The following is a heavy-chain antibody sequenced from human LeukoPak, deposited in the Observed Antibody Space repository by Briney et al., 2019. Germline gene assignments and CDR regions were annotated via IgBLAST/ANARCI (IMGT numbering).Heavy chain of an antibody. D-gene: IGHD2-15*01. Sequence: SETLSLTCTVSGGSISSYYCXXXXXPPGXXXEWIGYMYYSGSTXXNPSLKSRVTXXXDMSKNQFSPKLSSVTAADTAVYYCVRSSTYHLFDDWGQGTLVTVSS. J-gene: IGHJ4*02. CDR2: MYYSGST. CDR3: VRSSTYHLFDD. V-gene: IGHV4-59*08. CDR1: GGSISSYY.